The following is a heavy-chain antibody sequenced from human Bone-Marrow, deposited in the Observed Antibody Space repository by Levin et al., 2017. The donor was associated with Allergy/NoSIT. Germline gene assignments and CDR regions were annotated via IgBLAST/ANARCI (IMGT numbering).Heavy chain of an antibody. D-gene: IGHD3-3*01. CDR3: ARDGADYDLWGERGMDV. Sequence: LSLTCAAYGFTFRTSSMNWVRQAPGKGLEWVSYISSSSSSTYYADSVKGRLTISRDNAKNSLYLQMHSLRDEDTAVYYCARDGADYDLWGERGMDVWGQGTTVTVSS. CDR1: GFTFRTSS. J-gene: IGHJ6*02. V-gene: IGHV3-48*02. CDR2: ISSSSSST.